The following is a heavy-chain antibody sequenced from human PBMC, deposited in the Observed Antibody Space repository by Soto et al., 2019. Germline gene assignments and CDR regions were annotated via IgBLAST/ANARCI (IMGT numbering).Heavy chain of an antibody. CDR3: ARDSHMIRGVRYGMDV. V-gene: IGHV3-33*01. D-gene: IGHD3-10*01. CDR1: GFTLSNVG. J-gene: IGHJ6*02. Sequence: QVQLVESGGGVVQPGGSLRLSCAASGFTLSNVGMHWVRQAPGKGLEWVAIIWYDGSNKFYGDSVKGRFTISRDSSKNTLYLQMNNLIVDDTAVHYCARDSHMIRGVRYGMDVWGQGTTVTVSS. CDR2: IWYDGSNK.